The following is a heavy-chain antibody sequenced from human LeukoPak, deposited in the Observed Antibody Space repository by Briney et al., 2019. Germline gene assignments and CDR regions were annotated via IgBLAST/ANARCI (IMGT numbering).Heavy chain of an antibody. Sequence: SETLSLTCTVSGDSISSYYWNWIRQPPGKGLEWIGYIYYSGSTNYNPSLKSRVTISVDTSKNQFSLNLSSVTAADTAVYYCARFQLGISAFDIWGQGTMVTVSS. CDR1: GDSISSYY. CDR2: IYYSGST. J-gene: IGHJ3*02. V-gene: IGHV4-59*01. D-gene: IGHD7-27*01. CDR3: ARFQLGISAFDI.